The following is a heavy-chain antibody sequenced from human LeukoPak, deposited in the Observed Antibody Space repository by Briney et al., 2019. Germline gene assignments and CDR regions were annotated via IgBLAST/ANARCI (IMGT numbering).Heavy chain of an antibody. D-gene: IGHD3-22*01. CDR2: IDPNSGGT. V-gene: IGHV1-2*04. CDR3: AILSSGSNFDY. Sequence: ASVKVSCKASGYTFIGYYIHWVRQAPGQGLEWMGWIDPNSGGTTYAQKFQGWVTMTRDTSISTAYMELSRLRSDDTAVYYRAILSSGSNFDYWGQGTLVTVSS. J-gene: IGHJ4*02. CDR1: GYTFIGYY.